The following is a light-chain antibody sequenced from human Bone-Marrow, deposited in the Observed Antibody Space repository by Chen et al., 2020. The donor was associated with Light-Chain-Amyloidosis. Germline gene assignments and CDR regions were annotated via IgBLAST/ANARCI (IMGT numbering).Light chain of an antibody. J-gene: IGLJ2*01. CDR3: QSYDTTLGTSV. CDR1: SGINVGTYR. Sequence: QAVLTQPSSLSASPGASASLTCTLRSGINVGTYRIYWYQQKPGSPPQYLLRYKSDSDKQQGSGVPSRFSGSRDASANAGILLISGLQSEDEADYYCQSYDTTLGTSVFGGGTRLTVL. V-gene: IGLV5-45*03. CDR2: YKSDSDK.